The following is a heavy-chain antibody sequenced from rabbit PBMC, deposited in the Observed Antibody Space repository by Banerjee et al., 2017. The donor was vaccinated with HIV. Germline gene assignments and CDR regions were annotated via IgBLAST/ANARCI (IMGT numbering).Heavy chain of an antibody. J-gene: IGHJ4*01. D-gene: IGHD6-1*01. Sequence: LEESGGGLVQPEGSLTLTCTASGFTISSSYVMCWVRQAPGKGLEWIACIYTGGGSAYYASWAKGRFTISKTSSTTVTLQMTSLTAADTATYFCARGYAGYAGYGYAMDYFNLWGQGTLVTVS. CDR3: ARGYAGYAGYGYAMDYFNL. CDR2: IYTGGGSA. CDR1: GFTISSSYV. V-gene: IGHV1S45*01.